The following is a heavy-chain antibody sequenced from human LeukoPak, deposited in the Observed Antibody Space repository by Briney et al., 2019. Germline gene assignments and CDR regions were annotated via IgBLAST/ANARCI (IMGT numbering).Heavy chain of an antibody. D-gene: IGHD3-22*01. CDR2: INPNSGGT. V-gene: IGHV1-2*06. Sequence: ASVKVSCKTSGYTFTGYYMHCVRQAPGQGLEWMGRINPNSGGTNYAQKFQGRVTMTRDTSISTAYMELSRLRSDDTAVYYCARVYLYYDSSGYYARIGYWGQGTLVTVSS. J-gene: IGHJ4*02. CDR3: ARVYLYYDSSGYYARIGY. CDR1: GYTFTGYY.